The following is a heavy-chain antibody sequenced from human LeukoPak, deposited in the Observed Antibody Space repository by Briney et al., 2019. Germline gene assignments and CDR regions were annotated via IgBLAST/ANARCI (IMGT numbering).Heavy chain of an antibody. Sequence: ESGPTLVNPTQTLTLTCTFSGFSLNTRGVGVGWIRQPPGRALEWLALIYWDDDRRYSPSLKSRLTITKDTSKNEVVLIMTNMDPVDTATYYCAHRKNYYDSSVFDYWGQGTLVTVSS. CDR3: AHRKNYYDSSVFDY. CDR2: IYWDDDR. CDR1: GFSLNTRGVG. V-gene: IGHV2-5*02. J-gene: IGHJ4*02. D-gene: IGHD3-22*01.